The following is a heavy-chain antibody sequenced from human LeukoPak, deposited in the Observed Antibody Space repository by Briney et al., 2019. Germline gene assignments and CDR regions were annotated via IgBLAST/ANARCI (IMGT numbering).Heavy chain of an antibody. V-gene: IGHV3-30-3*01. CDR1: GFSFSDYA. J-gene: IGHJ4*02. Sequence: SGGSLRLSCAASGFSFSDYAMHWVRQAPGKGLEWVAVISYDGSNKLYADSVKGRFTISRDNSENTLFLQMNSLRAEDTAVYYCARAQLEQLWLLFDYWGQGTLVTVSS. CDR2: ISYDGSNK. CDR3: ARAQLEQLWLLFDY. D-gene: IGHD5-18*01.